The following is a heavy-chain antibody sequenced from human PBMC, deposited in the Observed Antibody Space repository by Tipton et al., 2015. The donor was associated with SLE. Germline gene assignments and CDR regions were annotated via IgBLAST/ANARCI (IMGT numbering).Heavy chain of an antibody. Sequence: APGKGLEWVAVIWYDGSNKYYADSVKGRFTISRDNSKNTLYLQMNSLRAEDTAVYYCAKDKQQQYYFDYWGQGTLVTVSS. CDR3: AKDKQQQYYFDY. CDR2: IWYDGSNK. V-gene: IGHV3-33*06. J-gene: IGHJ4*02. D-gene: IGHD6-13*01.